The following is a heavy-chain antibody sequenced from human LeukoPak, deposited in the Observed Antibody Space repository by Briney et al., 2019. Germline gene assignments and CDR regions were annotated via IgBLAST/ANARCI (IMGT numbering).Heavy chain of an antibody. V-gene: IGHV3-48*03. CDR1: GFTFSSYE. D-gene: IGHD4-17*01. CDR2: ISSSGSTI. Sequence: PGGSLRLSCAAYGFTFSSYEMNWVRQAPGKGLEWVSYISSSGSTIYYADSLKGRFTISRDNAKNSLYLQMNSLRAEDTAVYYCVRARGGDYVGHWGQGTLVTVSS. CDR3: VRARGGDYVGH. J-gene: IGHJ5*02.